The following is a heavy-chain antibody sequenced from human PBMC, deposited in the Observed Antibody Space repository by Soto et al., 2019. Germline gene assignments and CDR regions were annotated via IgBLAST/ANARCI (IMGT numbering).Heavy chain of an antibody. D-gene: IGHD5-18*01. CDR2: ISYAGSNK. CDR1: GSSSSIYG. J-gene: IGHJ6*02. V-gene: IGHV3-30*18. Sequence: PGGSLRLSCAASGSSSSIYGMLWVRHAPGKGLGWVAVISYAGSNKYYADSVTGRFTISRDNSKNTLYLQMNCLRAEDTAVNYWAKDLRGNSDGEDHTEYDYSGMDVWGQGTTVTVSS. CDR3: AKDLRGNSDGEDHTEYDYSGMDV.